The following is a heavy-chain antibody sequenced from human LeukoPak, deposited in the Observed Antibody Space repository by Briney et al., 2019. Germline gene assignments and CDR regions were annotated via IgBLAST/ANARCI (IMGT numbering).Heavy chain of an antibody. Sequence: GSLRLSCAASGFTFSSCAMNWVRQAPGKGLEWVSSVSGSGATTYDADSVKGRLTISRDNSKNTLYLQMNSLRAEDTAIYYCAKDRYGDYSFDSWGQGTLVTVSS. CDR3: AKDRYGDYSFDS. CDR1: GFTFSSCA. CDR2: VSGSGATT. D-gene: IGHD4-17*01. J-gene: IGHJ4*02. V-gene: IGHV3-23*01.